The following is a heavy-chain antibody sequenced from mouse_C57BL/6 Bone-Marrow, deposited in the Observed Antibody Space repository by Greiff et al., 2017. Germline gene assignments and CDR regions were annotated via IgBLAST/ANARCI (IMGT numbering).Heavy chain of an antibody. J-gene: IGHJ3*01. D-gene: IGHD2-1*01. CDR1: GYTFTSYW. CDR2: IDPSDSYT. CDR3: ARGDGNPWFAY. V-gene: IGHV1-50*01. Sequence: QVQLQQPGAELVKPGASVKLSCKASGYTFTSYWMQWVKQRPGQGLEWIGEIDPSDSYTNYNQKFKGKATLTVDTSSSTAYMQLSSLTSEDSAVYYCARGDGNPWFAYWGQGTLVTVSA.